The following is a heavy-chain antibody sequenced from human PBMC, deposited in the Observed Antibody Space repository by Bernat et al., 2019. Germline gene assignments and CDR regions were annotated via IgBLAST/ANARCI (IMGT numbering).Heavy chain of an antibody. CDR2: INPAGGGP. CDR1: GYTFTSYY. J-gene: IGHJ4*02. D-gene: IGHD4-4*01. CDR3: ANGLASYSHYDY. Sequence: QVQLLQSGAEVKKPGASVRVSCKASGYTFTSYYMHWVRQAPGQGLEWQGVINPAGGGPTYSQKFQDRVTVTSDTSTRTVDMELRSLRSEDTAVYYCANGLASYSHYDYWGQGSLVTVSS. V-gene: IGHV1-46*01.